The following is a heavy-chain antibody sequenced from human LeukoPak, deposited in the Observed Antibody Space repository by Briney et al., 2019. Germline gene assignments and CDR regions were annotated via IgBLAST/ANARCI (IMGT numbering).Heavy chain of an antibody. CDR3: AREEDCSGGICYLGNAFDI. Sequence: KPSETLSLTCAVYGGSFSGYYWSWIRQPPGKGLEWIGEISHSGSTNYNASLKSRVTISVDTSKNQFSLKLSSVTAADTAVYYCAREEDCSGGICYLGNAFDIWGQGTMVTVSS. CDR2: ISHSGST. V-gene: IGHV4-34*01. D-gene: IGHD2-15*01. J-gene: IGHJ3*02. CDR1: GGSFSGYY.